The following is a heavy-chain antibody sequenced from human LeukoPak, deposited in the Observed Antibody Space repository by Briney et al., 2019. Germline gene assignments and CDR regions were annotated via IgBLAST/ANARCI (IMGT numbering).Heavy chain of an antibody. D-gene: IGHD6-6*01. CDR3: AKGKRHLFSSSGFDY. Sequence: GGSLRLSCAASGFTFSTLAMHWVRLSPGQGLEWVSGISWNSGSLAYADSVKGRFTISRDNAKNSLYLQMNSLRAEDTALYYCAKGKRHLFSSSGFDYWGQGTLVTVSS. CDR1: GFTFSTLA. V-gene: IGHV3-9*01. J-gene: IGHJ4*02. CDR2: ISWNSGSL.